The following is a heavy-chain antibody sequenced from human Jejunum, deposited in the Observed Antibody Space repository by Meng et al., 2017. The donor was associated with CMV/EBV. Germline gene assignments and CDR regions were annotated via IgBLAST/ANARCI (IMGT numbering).Heavy chain of an antibody. CDR3: ARGSYDYWSGHHNFWSGYLPYGMDV. D-gene: IGHD3-3*01. Sequence: WVRQAPGKGLELVSGISGSGGSTNYADSVKGRFTISRDNSKNTLYLQMNSLRAEDTAVYYCARGSYDYWSGHHNFWSGYLPYGMDVWGQGTTVTVSS. V-gene: IGHV3-23*01. J-gene: IGHJ6*02. CDR2: ISGSGGST.